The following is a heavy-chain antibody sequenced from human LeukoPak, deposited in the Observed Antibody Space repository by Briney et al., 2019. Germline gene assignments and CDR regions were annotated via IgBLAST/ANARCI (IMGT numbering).Heavy chain of an antibody. Sequence: RPSETLSLTCTVSGGSISSSSYYWGWIRQPPGKGLEWIGSIYYSGSTYYNPSLKSRVTVSVDTSKNQFSLKLSSVTAADTAVYYCARHGSNYYYDSSGRGYFQHWGRGTLVTVSS. CDR2: IYYSGST. J-gene: IGHJ1*01. D-gene: IGHD3-22*01. CDR3: ARHGSNYYYDSSGRGYFQH. CDR1: GGSISSSSYY. V-gene: IGHV4-39*01.